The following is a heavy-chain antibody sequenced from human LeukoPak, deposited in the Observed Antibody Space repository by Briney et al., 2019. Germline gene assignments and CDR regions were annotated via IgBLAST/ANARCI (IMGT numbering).Heavy chain of an antibody. D-gene: IGHD3-22*01. J-gene: IGHJ3*02. CDR1: GFTFSSYG. CDR3: ARFGPGVVVITAAFDI. Sequence: PGGSLRLSCAASGFTFSSYGMHWVRQAPGKGLEWVAVIWYDGSNKYYADSVKGRFTISRDNSKNTLYLQMNSLRAEGTAVYYCARFGPGVVVITAAFDIWGQGTMVTVSS. V-gene: IGHV3-33*08. CDR2: IWYDGSNK.